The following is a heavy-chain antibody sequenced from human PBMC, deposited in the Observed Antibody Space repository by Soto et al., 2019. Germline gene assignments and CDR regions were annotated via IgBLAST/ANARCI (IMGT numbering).Heavy chain of an antibody. D-gene: IGHD2-2*01. V-gene: IGHV1-69*13. CDR1: GGTFSSYA. Sequence: GASVKVSCKASGGTFSSYAISWVRQAPGQGREWMGGIIPIFGTASYAQKFQGRVTITADESTSTAYMELSSLRSEDTAVYYCARSMPPNIVVVPAAPWVYYYGMDVWGQGTTVTV. CDR2: IIPIFGTA. J-gene: IGHJ6*02. CDR3: ARSMPPNIVVVPAAPWVYYYGMDV.